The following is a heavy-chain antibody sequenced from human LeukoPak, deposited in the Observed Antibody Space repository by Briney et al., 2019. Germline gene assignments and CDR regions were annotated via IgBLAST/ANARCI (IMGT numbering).Heavy chain of an antibody. D-gene: IGHD3-16*01. V-gene: IGHV1-46*04. CDR2: FNPSGYNPNHAQT. CDR1: GYTFTDYY. J-gene: IGHJ4*02. CDR3: ARELHGGYFDY. Sequence: ASVKVSCKASGYTFTDYYFNWVRQAPGQGLEWMGIFNPSGYNPNHAQTTYSQKLQGRVTMTGDTSTSTAYVELSSLSSEDTAIYYCARELHGGYFDYWGQGTLVAVSS.